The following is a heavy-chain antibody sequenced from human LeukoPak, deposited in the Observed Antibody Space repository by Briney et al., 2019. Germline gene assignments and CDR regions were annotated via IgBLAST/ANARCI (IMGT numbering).Heavy chain of an antibody. D-gene: IGHD3-9*01. J-gene: IGHJ4*02. CDR2: INPSGGST. Sequence: ASVKVSCKASGYTFTSYYMHWVRQSPGQGLEWMGIINPSGGSTSYAQKFQGRVTMTRGMSTSTVYMELSSLRSEDTAVYYCARDTYYDILTGYESPQNRAPSDYWGQGTLVTVSS. V-gene: IGHV1-46*01. CDR3: ARDTYYDILTGYESPQNRAPSDY. CDR1: GYTFTSYY.